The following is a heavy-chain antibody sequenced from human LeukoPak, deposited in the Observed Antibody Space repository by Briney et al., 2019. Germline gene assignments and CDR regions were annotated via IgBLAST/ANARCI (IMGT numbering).Heavy chain of an antibody. Sequence: PGGFLRLSCAMSGFAFSSFGLHWVRQAPGKGLEWLAVVWYDENNKDYADSVKGRFTISRDNSKNTVHLQMNSLRAEDTAVYYCARGTSNTWPPGSEYFQHWGQGTLVTVSS. CDR2: VWYDENNK. V-gene: IGHV3-33*01. J-gene: IGHJ1*01. D-gene: IGHD6-13*01. CDR3: ARGTSNTWPPGSEYFQH. CDR1: GFAFSSFG.